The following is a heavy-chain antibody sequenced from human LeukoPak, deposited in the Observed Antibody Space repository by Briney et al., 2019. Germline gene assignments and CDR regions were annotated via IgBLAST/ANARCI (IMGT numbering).Heavy chain of an antibody. CDR1: GGSISSYY. J-gene: IGHJ4*02. CDR2: IYYSGST. Sequence: SETLSLTCTVSGGSISSYYWSWIRQPPGKGLEWIGYIYYSGSTNYNPSLKSRVTISVDTSKNQFSLKLSSVTAADTAVYYCARLVMPPYFDYWGQGTLVTVSS. D-gene: IGHD3-16*01. CDR3: ARLVMPPYFDY. V-gene: IGHV4-59*08.